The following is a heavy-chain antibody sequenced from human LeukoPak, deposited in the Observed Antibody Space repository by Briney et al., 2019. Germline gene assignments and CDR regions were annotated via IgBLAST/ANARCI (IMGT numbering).Heavy chain of an antibody. CDR1: GLTFSTYT. D-gene: IGHD3-9*01. CDR3: ASHYDIDY. V-gene: IGHV3-21*06. J-gene: IGHJ4*02. CDR2: ISSGSSYI. Sequence: AGGSLRLSCAASGLTFSTYTMNWVRQAPGKGLEWVSSISSGSSYIYYAGSMKGRFTVSRDNAKNSLYLQMNSLKAEDTAVYFCASHYDIDYWGQGTLVTVSS.